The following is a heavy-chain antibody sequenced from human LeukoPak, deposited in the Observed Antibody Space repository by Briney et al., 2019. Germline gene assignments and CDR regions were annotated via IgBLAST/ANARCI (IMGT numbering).Heavy chain of an antibody. D-gene: IGHD1-26*01. Sequence: GASVKVSCKASGYTFTSYGINWVRQAPGQGLEWLGWISAYNGNTNYAQQLQGRVTMTTDTSTSTAYMELRSLRSDDTAVYYCARDTIVDRFRFDPWGQGTLVTVSS. J-gene: IGHJ5*02. V-gene: IGHV1-18*01. CDR3: ARDTIVDRFRFDP. CDR1: GYTFTSYG. CDR2: ISAYNGNT.